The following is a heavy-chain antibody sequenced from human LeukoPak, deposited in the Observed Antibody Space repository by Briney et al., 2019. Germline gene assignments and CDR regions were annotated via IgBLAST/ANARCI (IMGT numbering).Heavy chain of an antibody. CDR1: GFTFSSYA. Sequence: GGSLRLSCAASGFTFSSYAMSWVRQAPGKGLEWVSTISSSGGGTYYADSVKGRFTISRDNSKNTLYLQMNSLRAEDTALYYCAKRESNYASGTGGFDYWGQGTLVTVSS. V-gene: IGHV3-23*01. J-gene: IGHJ4*02. CDR3: AKRESNYASGTGGFDY. D-gene: IGHD3-10*01. CDR2: ISSSGGGT.